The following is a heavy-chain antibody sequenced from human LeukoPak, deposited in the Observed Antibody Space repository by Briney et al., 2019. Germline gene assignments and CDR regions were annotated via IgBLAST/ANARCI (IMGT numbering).Heavy chain of an antibody. CDR2: INHSGST. Sequence: SETLSLTCAVYGGSFSGYYWSWIRQPPGKGLEWIGEINHSGSTNYNPSPKSRVTISVDTSKNQFSLKLSSVTAADTAVYYCARRSGWYIGGAFGYWGQGTLVTVSS. V-gene: IGHV4-34*01. J-gene: IGHJ4*02. D-gene: IGHD6-19*01. CDR1: GGSFSGYY. CDR3: ARRSGWYIGGAFGY.